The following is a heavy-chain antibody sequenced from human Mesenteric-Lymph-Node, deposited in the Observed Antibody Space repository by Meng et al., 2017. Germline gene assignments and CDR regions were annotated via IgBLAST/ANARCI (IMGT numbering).Heavy chain of an antibody. CDR1: GGSISSGDYY. CDR3: ARDRKHYGERGWFDP. J-gene: IGHJ5*02. V-gene: IGHV4-30-4*01. CDR2: IYYSGST. Sequence: QGHLQDSGPGLVQPSKTLSLPCTVSGGSISSGDYYWSWIRQPPGKGLEWIGYIYYSGSTYSNASLKSRVTISIDRSKNQFSLKLSSVTAADTAVYYCARDRKHYGERGWFDPWGQGTLVTVSS. D-gene: IGHD4-17*01.